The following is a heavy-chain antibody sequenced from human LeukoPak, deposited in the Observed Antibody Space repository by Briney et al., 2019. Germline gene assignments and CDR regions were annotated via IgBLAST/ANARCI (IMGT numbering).Heavy chain of an antibody. J-gene: IGHJ4*02. CDR2: IYYSGST. Sequence: TLSLTCTXSGGSISSGGYYWSWIRQHPGKGLEWIGYIYYSGSTYYNPSLKSRVTISVDTSKNQFSLKLSSVTAADTAVYYCARHSGSYYIDYWGQGTLVTVSS. V-gene: IGHV4-31*03. CDR1: GGSISSGGYY. CDR3: ARHSGSYYIDY. D-gene: IGHD1-26*01.